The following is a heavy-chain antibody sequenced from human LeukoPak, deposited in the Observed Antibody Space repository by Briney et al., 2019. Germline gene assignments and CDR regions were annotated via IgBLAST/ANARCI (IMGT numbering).Heavy chain of an antibody. V-gene: IGHV4-39*01. CDR3: ASADGYKIDY. J-gene: IGHJ4*02. CDR1: GDSISGSSYY. D-gene: IGHD5-24*01. Sequence: PSETLSLTCTVSGDSISGSSYYWGWIRQPPGEGLEWIGNIYYGGSTYYNPSLKTRVSISVDTSNNQFSLKLSSVTAADTAVYYCASADGYKIDYWGQGTLVTVSS. CDR2: IYYGGST.